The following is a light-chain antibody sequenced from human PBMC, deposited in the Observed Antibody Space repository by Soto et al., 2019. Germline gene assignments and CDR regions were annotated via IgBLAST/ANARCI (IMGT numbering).Light chain of an antibody. CDR3: QQVFSTPPT. J-gene: IGKJ4*01. V-gene: IGKV1-39*01. CDR1: QRVDNY. CDR2: AAS. Sequence: DIQMTQSPSSLSASVGDRVTITCRASQRVDNYLNWYQQKPGKAPKVLISAASSLQSGVPSRFRGSGSGTDFTLTINSLQPEDFATYYCQQVFSTPPTFGGGTKVEFK.